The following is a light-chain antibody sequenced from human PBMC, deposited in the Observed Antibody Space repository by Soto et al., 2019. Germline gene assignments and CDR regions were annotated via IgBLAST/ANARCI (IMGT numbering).Light chain of an antibody. V-gene: IGKV3-20*01. J-gene: IGKJ1*01. CDR2: AAS. CDR1: QSVSSSY. CDR3: QQYGSSPWT. Sequence: IVLMQSPGTLSLSPGARATLSCRARQSVSSSYLVWHQQKPGQAPRLLIYAASRRATGIPDRFSGSGSGTDFTLTISRLEPEDFAVYYCQQYGSSPWTFGQGTKVDIK.